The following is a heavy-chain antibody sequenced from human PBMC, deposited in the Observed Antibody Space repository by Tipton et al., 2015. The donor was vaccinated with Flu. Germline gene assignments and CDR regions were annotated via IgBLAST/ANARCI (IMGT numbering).Heavy chain of an antibody. D-gene: IGHD5-24*01. J-gene: IGHJ4*02. Sequence: TLSLTCAVSGYSISSGYYWGRIRQPPGKGLEWIGSIYHSGSTYYNPSLKSRVTISVDTSKNQFSLKLSSVTAADTAVYYCARQSPKGWLHHEYYFDYWGQGTLVTVSS. CDR2: IYHSGST. CDR1: GYSISSGYY. CDR3: ARQSPKGWLHHEYYFDY. V-gene: IGHV4-38-2*01.